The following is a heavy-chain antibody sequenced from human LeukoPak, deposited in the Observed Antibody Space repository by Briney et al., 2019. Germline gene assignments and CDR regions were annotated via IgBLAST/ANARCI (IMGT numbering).Heavy chain of an antibody. CDR3: ARGRYCSSTSCYAGFEYFQH. CDR2: IIPIFGTA. Sequence: ASLKVSCKASGATLSSYAISWVRQAPGPGLEWMGGIIPIFGTANYAQKFQGRVTITADKSTSTAYMELSSLRSEDTAVYYCARGRYCSSTSCYAGFEYFQHWGQGTLVTVSS. J-gene: IGHJ1*01. V-gene: IGHV1-69*06. CDR1: GATLSSYA. D-gene: IGHD2-2*01.